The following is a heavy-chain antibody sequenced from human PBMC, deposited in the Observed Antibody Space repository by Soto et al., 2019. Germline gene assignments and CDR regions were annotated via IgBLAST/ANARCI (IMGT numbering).Heavy chain of an antibody. CDR1: GGSFSGYY. CDR2: INHSGST. Sequence: SETLSLTCAVYGGSFSGYYWSWLRQPPGKGLEWIGEINHSGSTNYNPSLKSRVTISVDTSKNQFSLKLSSVTAADTAVYYCARDEMVRGVIPNWGQGTLVTVSS. D-gene: IGHD3-10*01. CDR3: ARDEMVRGVIPN. V-gene: IGHV4-34*01. J-gene: IGHJ4*02.